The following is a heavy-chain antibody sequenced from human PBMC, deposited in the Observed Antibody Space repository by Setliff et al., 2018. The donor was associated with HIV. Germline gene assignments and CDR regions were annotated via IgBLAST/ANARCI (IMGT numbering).Heavy chain of an antibody. CDR3: AREPIGGDDAFDI. CDR2: INPGNGNT. J-gene: IGHJ3*02. V-gene: IGHV1-3*01. CDR1: GYAFTNYA. Sequence: ASVKVSCKASGYAFTNYAIHWVRQAHGQRLEWMGWINPGNGNTKYSQKFQGRVTITRDTSATTAYMELSSLRSEDTAIFYCAREPIGGDDAFDIWGQGTMVTVSS. D-gene: IGHD2-21*02.